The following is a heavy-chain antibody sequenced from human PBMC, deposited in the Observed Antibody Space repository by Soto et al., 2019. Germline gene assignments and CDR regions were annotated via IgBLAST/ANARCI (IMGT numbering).Heavy chain of an antibody. CDR1: GFTFSNAW. D-gene: IGHD6-13*01. J-gene: IGHJ5*02. CDR2: IKSKTDGGTT. V-gene: IGHV3-15*07. Sequence: GGSLRLSCAASGFTFSNAWMNWVRRAPGKGLEWVGRIKSKTDGGTTDYAAPVKGRFTISRDDSKNTLYLQMNSLKTEDTAVYYCTTDRAGYSSSWVNWFDPWGQGTLVTVSS. CDR3: TTDRAGYSSSWVNWFDP.